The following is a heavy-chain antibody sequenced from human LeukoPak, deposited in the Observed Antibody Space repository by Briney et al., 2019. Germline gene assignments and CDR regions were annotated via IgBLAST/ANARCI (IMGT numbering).Heavy chain of an antibody. CDR3: ARERISYSSGWSPTSSYYFDY. CDR1: GGSISSGGYY. V-gene: IGHV4-31*03. CDR2: IYYSGST. J-gene: IGHJ4*02. D-gene: IGHD6-13*01. Sequence: PSETLSLTCTVSGGSISSGGYYWSWIRQHPGKGLEWIGYIYYSGSTYYNPSLKSRVTISVDTSKNQFSLKLSSVTAADTAVYYCARERISYSSGWSPTSSYYFDYWGQGTLVTVSS.